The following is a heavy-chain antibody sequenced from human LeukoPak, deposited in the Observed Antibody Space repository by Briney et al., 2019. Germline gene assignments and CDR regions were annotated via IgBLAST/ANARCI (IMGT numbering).Heavy chain of an antibody. CDR3: ARDRNTMVRGVIGFGY. V-gene: IGHV1-2*02. D-gene: IGHD3-10*01. J-gene: IGHJ4*02. Sequence: ASVKVSCKASGYTFTGYYMHWVRQAPGQGLEWMGWINPNSGGTNYAQKFQGRVTMTRDTSISTAYMELSRLRSDDTAVYYCARDRNTMVRGVIGFGYWGQGTLVTVSS. CDR1: GYTFTGYY. CDR2: INPNSGGT.